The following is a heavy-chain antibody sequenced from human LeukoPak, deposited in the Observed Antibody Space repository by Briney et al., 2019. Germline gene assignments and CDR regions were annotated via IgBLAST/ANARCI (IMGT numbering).Heavy chain of an antibody. V-gene: IGHV3-30*03. D-gene: IGHD3-22*01. Sequence: GGSLRLSCAASGFTFSSYDIHWVRQAPGKGLEWVAVISYDGINKYYADSVKGRFTISRDNSKNTLYLEMNSLRGEDTAVYYCARTYYYDSSGYREDWFDPWGQGTLVTVSS. CDR1: GFTFSSYD. J-gene: IGHJ5*02. CDR2: ISYDGINK. CDR3: ARTYYYDSSGYREDWFDP.